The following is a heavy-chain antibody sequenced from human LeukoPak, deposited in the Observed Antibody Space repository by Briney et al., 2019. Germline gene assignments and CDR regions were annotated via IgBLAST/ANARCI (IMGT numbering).Heavy chain of an antibody. CDR2: ISSSSSYI. CDR3: ARRVEVAVPFDY. CDR1: GFTFSSYS. Sequence: GGSLRLSCAASGFTFSSYSMNWVRQAPGKGLEWVSYISSSSSYIYYADSVKGRFTISRDNAKNSLYLQMNSLRAEDTAVYYCARRVEVAVPFDYWGQGNLVTVSS. J-gene: IGHJ4*02. D-gene: IGHD6-19*01. V-gene: IGHV3-21*01.